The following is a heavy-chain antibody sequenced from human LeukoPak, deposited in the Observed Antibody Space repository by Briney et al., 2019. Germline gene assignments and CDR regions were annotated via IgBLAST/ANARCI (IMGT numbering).Heavy chain of an antibody. V-gene: IGHV1-69*05. CDR3: VRHIKPAGPWDGMDV. D-gene: IGHD1-26*01. J-gene: IGHJ6*02. CDR1: GGTFSSYA. CDR2: TIPIFGTA. Sequence: SVKVSCKASGGTFSSYAISWVRQAPGQGLEWMGGTIPIFGTANYAQKFQGRVTMTIDTSTSTAYMELRSLKSDDTAVYYCVRHIKPAGPWDGMDVWGQGTTVIASS.